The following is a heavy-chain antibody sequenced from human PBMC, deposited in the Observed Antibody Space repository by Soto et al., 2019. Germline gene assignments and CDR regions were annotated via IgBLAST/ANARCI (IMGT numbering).Heavy chain of an antibody. CDR2: ISSSSSYT. V-gene: IGHV3-11*06. CDR3: ARAYYYDSSGYYGGAFDI. Sequence: GGSLRLSCSASGFTFSDYYMSWIRQAPGKGLEWVSYISSSSSYTNYADSVKGRFTISRDNAKNSLYLQMNSLRAEDTAVYYCARAYYYDSSGYYGGAFDIWGQGTMVTVSS. CDR1: GFTFSDYY. J-gene: IGHJ3*02. D-gene: IGHD3-22*01.